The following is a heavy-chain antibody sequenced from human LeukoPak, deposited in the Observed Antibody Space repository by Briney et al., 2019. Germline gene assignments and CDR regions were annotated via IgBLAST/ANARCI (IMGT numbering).Heavy chain of an antibody. D-gene: IGHD3-10*01. V-gene: IGHV3-23*01. CDR1: GFTFSSYG. J-gene: IGHJ4*02. CDR2: ISGSGGST. CDR3: AKAYGSGKGFDY. Sequence: GGSLRLSCAASGFTFSSYGMSWVRQAPGKGLEWVSAISGSGGSTYYADSVKGRFTISRDNSKNALYLQMNSLRAEDTAVYYCAKAYGSGKGFDYWGQGTLVTVSS.